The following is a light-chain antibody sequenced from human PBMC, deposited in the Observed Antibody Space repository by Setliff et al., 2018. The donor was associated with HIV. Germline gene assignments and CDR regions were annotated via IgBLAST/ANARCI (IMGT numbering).Light chain of an antibody. Sequence: QSALTQPPSASGSPGQSVSISCTGTTSDIGNFDYVSWYQQHPGKAPKLIIYEVTKRPSGVPDRFSGSKSDNTASLTVSGLQTGDEADYYCYSYAGNNFYVFGSGTKVTVL. V-gene: IGLV2-8*01. J-gene: IGLJ1*01. CDR2: EVT. CDR1: TSDIGNFDY. CDR3: YSYAGNNFYV.